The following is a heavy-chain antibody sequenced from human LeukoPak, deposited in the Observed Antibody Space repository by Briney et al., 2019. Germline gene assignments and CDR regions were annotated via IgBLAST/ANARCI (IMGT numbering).Heavy chain of an antibody. D-gene: IGHD4-17*01. J-gene: IGHJ2*01. V-gene: IGHV4-59*08. CDR1: RGSISNYY. Sequence: LETLSLTCTLSRGSISNYYWNWIRHPPGKGLEWIGFISYSGSTDYNPSLKSRASISVDTSNNQFSLRLTSVTAADTAVYYCARPGRDYVDDWRFDLWGRGTLVTVSS. CDR2: ISYSGST. CDR3: ARPGRDYVDDWRFDL.